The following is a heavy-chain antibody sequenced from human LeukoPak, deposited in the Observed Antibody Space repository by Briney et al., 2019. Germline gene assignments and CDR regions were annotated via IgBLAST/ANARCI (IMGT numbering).Heavy chain of an antibody. CDR3: ARGVSAAGFDY. CDR1: GGSISSGAYY. J-gene: IGHJ4*02. CDR2: IYISGST. D-gene: IGHD6-13*01. V-gene: IGHV4-61*02. Sequence: PSQTLSLTCIVPGGSISSGAYYWTWIRPPAGKGLEWIGRIYISGSTNYNPSLKSRVTISVDASKNQLSMKMTSVTAADTAVYYCARGVSAAGFDYWGQGTLVTVSS.